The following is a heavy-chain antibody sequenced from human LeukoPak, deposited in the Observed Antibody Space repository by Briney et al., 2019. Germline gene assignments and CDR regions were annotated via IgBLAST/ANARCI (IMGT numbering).Heavy chain of an antibody. Sequence: PSETLSLTCAVSGYSISSGYYWGWIRQPPWKGLEWIGSIYHSGSTYYNPSLKSRVTISVDTSKNQFSLKLSSVTAAGTAVYYCARLMNTPDVIATPDYWGQGTLVTVSS. CDR3: ARLMNTPDVIATPDY. CDR1: GYSISSGYY. J-gene: IGHJ4*02. CDR2: IYHSGST. V-gene: IGHV4-38-2*01. D-gene: IGHD2-21*01.